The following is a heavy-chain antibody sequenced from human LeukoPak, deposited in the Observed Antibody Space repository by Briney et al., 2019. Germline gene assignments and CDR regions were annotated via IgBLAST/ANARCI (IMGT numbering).Heavy chain of an antibody. CDR1: GGSISSSNW. V-gene: IGHV4-4*02. J-gene: IGHJ4*02. CDR2: IYHNGST. Sequence: SETLSLTCAVSGGSISSSNWWSWVRQPPGKGLEWIGEIYHNGSTNYNPSLKSRVTISVDKSKNQFSLKLSSVTAADTAVYYCARSYDSSGYYYGFDYWGQGTLVTVSS. D-gene: IGHD3-22*01. CDR3: ARSYDSSGYYYGFDY.